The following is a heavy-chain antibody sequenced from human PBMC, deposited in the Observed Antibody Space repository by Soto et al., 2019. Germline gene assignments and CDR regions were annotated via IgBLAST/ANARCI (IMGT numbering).Heavy chain of an antibody. V-gene: IGHV1-18*01. CDR3: ARGELGEKRGYCSDCGIDV. CDR2: ISVHNGNT. Sequence: QVQLVQSGAEVKKPGASVKVSCKAYGYRFTSNGISWVRQAPGQGLEWMGWISVHNGNTNYAQKFQGRVTMTAYRTTNRAYMEVRRLRCADTAVYSCARGELGEKRGYCSDCGIDVWGQGTTVTVSS. J-gene: IGHJ6*02. CDR1: GYRFTSNG. D-gene: IGHD2-15*01.